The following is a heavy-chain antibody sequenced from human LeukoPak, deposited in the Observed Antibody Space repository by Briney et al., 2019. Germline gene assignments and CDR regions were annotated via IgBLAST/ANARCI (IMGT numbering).Heavy chain of an antibody. CDR3: TRDGGQSGNTAFDI. D-gene: IGHD3-16*01. CDR2: IRSKAYGGTT. Sequence: GGSLRLSWTASGFTFGDYAMSWFRQAPGKGLEWVGFIRSKAYGGTTEYAASVKGRFTISRDDSQNSLYLQMNGLETEDTAVYFCTRDGGQSGNTAFDIWGQGTMVTVSS. CDR1: GFTFGDYA. J-gene: IGHJ3*02. V-gene: IGHV3-49*03.